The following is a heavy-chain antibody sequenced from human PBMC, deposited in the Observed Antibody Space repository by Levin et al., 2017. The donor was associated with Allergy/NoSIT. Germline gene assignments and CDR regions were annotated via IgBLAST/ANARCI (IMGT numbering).Heavy chain of an antibody. CDR1: GGSISSGGYS. Sequence: SETLSLTCAVSGGSISSGGYSWSWIRQPPGKGLEWIGYIYHSGSTYYNPSLKSRVTISVDRSKNQFSLKLSSVTAADTAVYYCARVLGYTNRGGFDPWGQGTLVTVSS. CDR3: ARVLGYTNRGGFDP. J-gene: IGHJ5*02. D-gene: IGHD5-24*01. CDR2: IYHSGST. V-gene: IGHV4-30-2*01.